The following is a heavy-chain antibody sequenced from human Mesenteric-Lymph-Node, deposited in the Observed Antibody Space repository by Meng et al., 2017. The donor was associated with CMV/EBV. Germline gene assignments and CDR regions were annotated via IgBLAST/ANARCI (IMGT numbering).Heavy chain of an antibody. J-gene: IGHJ6*02. Sequence: ESLKISCIISGGSISSYYWSWIRRPPGEGLEWIGNIYYSGSTNYNPSLESRVTISIDTSKNQFSLNLSSVTAADTAVYYCARLRSSTYSCMDVWGQGTTVTVSS. CDR3: ARLRSSTYSCMDV. V-gene: IGHV4-59*01. CDR1: GGSISSYY. CDR2: IYYSGST. D-gene: IGHD2-2*01.